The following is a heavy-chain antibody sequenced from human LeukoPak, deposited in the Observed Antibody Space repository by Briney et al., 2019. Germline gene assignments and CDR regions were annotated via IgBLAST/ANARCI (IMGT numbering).Heavy chain of an antibody. CDR2: ISAYNGNT. D-gene: IGHD1-7*01. Sequence: GASVKVSCKVSGYTLTELSMHWVRQAPGKGLEWMGWISAYNGNTNYAQKLQGRVTMTTDTSTSTAYMELRSLRSDDTAVYYCARDLYNWNYGLSFDYWGQGTLVTVSS. J-gene: IGHJ4*02. CDR3: ARDLYNWNYGLSFDY. CDR1: GYTLTELS. V-gene: IGHV1-18*01.